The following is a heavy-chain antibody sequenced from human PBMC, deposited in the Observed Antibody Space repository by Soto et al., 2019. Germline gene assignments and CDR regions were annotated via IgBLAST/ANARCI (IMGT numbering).Heavy chain of an antibody. CDR1: GYTFTGYY. CDR3: ARDPVLGYSSGWYRDNWFDP. Sequence: ASVKVSFKASGYTFTGYYMHWVRQAPGQGLEWMGWINPNSGGTNYAQKFQGRVTMTRDTSISTAYMELSRLRSDDTAVYYCARDPVLGYSSGWYRDNWFDPWGQGTLVTVSS. D-gene: IGHD6-19*01. J-gene: IGHJ5*02. V-gene: IGHV1-2*02. CDR2: INPNSGGT.